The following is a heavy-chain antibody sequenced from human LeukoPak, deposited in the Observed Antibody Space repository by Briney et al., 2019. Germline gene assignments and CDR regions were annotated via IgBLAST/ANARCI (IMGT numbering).Heavy chain of an antibody. CDR2: IYYSGST. J-gene: IGHJ4*02. CDR1: GGSISSYY. V-gene: IGHV4-59*08. Sequence: SETLSLTCTVSGGSISSYYWNWIRQPPGKGLEWIGNIYYSGSTKYNSSLKSRVTISVDTSKNQFSLKLSSVSAADTAVYYCARHGGYCSSTSCPFDYWGQGTLVTVSS. CDR3: ARHGGYCSSTSCPFDY. D-gene: IGHD2-2*01.